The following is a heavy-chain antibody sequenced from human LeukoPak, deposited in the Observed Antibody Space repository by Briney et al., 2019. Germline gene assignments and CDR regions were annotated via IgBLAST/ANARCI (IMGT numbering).Heavy chain of an antibody. J-gene: IGHJ6*03. CDR2: IVVGSGNT. D-gene: IGHD5-18*01. CDR1: GFTFTSSA. V-gene: IGHV1-58*02. CDR3: ASRGYSYGWSYYYYYMDV. Sequence: GASVEVSCKASGFTFTSSAMQWVRQARGQRLEWIGWIVVGSGNTNYAQKFQERVTITRDMSTSTAYMELSSLRSEDTAVYYCASRGYSYGWSYYYYYMDVWGKGTTVTVSS.